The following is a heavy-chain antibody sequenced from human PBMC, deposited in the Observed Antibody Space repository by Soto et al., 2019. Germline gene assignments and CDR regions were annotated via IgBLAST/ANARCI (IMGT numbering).Heavy chain of an antibody. V-gene: IGHV5-51*01. CDR1: GYSFTSYW. Sequence: LGESLKISCTGSGYSFTSYWIGWVRQMPGKGLEWMGIIYPDDSDSRYSPSFQGQVTISADKSISTAYLQWSSLKASDTAMYYCARQTHYGSSAKRGVDVWGQGTMVTVSS. CDR3: ARQTHYGSSAKRGVDV. J-gene: IGHJ3*01. CDR2: IYPDDSDS. D-gene: IGHD3-22*01.